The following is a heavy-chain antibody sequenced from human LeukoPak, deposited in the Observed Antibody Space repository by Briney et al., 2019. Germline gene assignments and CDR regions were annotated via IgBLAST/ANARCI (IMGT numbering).Heavy chain of an antibody. CDR3: AKGNSTTSNYYFDC. CDR2: ISYDGSNK. Sequence: GGSLRLSCAASGFTFSSYAMHWVRQAPGKGLEWVAVISYDGSNKYYADSVKGRFTISRDNSKNTLYLQMNSLRAEDTAVYYCAKGNSTTSNYYFDCWGQGTLVTVSS. V-gene: IGHV3-30-3*01. J-gene: IGHJ4*02. CDR1: GFTFSSYA. D-gene: IGHD5-24*01.